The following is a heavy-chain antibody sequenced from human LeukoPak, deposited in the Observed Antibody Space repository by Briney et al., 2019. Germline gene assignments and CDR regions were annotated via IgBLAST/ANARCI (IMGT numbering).Heavy chain of an antibody. D-gene: IGHD2-21*02. CDR3: AKDSRSVVVTVDPYYCDY. CDR2: INSYGSIT. V-gene: IGHV3-74*01. Sequence: PGGSLRLSCAASGFTFSSYWMHWVRQAPGKGLVWVSRINSYGSITTYADSVKGRFTISRDNAKNTLYLQMNSLRAEDTAVYYCAKDSRSVVVTVDPYYCDYWGQGTLVTVSS. J-gene: IGHJ4*02. CDR1: GFTFSSYW.